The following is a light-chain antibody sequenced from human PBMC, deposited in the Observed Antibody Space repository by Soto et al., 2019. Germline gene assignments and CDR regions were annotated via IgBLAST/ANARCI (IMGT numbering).Light chain of an antibody. Sequence: DIVMTQSPDSLAVSLGERATINCKSSQSVLSTSNNRDYLAWYQQKPGHPPKLLINWASTRLPGVPDRFSGSGSGTDFTLTISNRQVEDVAVYYCQHYLDMPLTFGGGTRVEIK. V-gene: IGKV4-1*01. CDR2: WAS. J-gene: IGKJ4*01. CDR1: QSVLSTSNNRDY. CDR3: QHYLDMPLT.